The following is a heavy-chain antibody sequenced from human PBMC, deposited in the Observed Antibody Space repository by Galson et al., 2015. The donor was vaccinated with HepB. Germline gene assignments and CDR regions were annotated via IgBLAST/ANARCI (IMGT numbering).Heavy chain of an antibody. J-gene: IGHJ4*02. CDR1: GFTFSDYY. CDR3: ARASLFGYSYDFDY. D-gene: IGHD5-18*01. Sequence: SLRLSCAASGFTFSDYYMTWIRQAPGKGLEWVSYISGTNTFTNYADSVKGRFTISRDNAKNSLYLQMNSLRAEDTSVYYCARASLFGYSYDFDYWGQGTLVTVSS. CDR2: ISGTNTFT. V-gene: IGHV3-11*06.